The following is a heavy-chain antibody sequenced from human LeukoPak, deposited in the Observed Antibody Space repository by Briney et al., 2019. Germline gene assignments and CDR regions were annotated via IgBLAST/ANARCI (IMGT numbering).Heavy chain of an antibody. CDR1: GFTVSDNY. CDR3: TIDSSGFYYLFDY. CDR2: IRSRDYGGTA. Sequence: PGGSLRLSCAASGFTVSDNYMSWVRQAPGKGLEWVGFIRSRDYGGTAEYAASVKGRFSISRDDSKSIAYLQMNSLRTEDTAVYYCTIDSSGFYYLFDYWGQGTLVTVSS. J-gene: IGHJ4*02. D-gene: IGHD3-22*01. V-gene: IGHV3-49*04.